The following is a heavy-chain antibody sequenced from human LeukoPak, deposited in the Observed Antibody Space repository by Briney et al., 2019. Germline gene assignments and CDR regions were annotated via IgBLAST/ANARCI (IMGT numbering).Heavy chain of an antibody. CDR2: INPKSGGT. Sequence: ASVTVSCKASGYTFTGYFMHWVRQAPGPGLEWMGWINPKSGGTNYAQKFQGRVTMTRDTSISTAYMELSRLRSDDTAVYYCARARRYSSSWYRFDPWGQGTLVTVSS. J-gene: IGHJ5*02. D-gene: IGHD6-13*01. V-gene: IGHV1-2*02. CDR1: GYTFTGYF. CDR3: ARARRYSSSWYRFDP.